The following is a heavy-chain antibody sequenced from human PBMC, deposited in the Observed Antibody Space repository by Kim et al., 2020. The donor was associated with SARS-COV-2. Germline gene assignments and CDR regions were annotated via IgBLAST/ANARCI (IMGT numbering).Heavy chain of an antibody. CDR3: ARDRDGGFDY. D-gene: IGHD3-10*01. J-gene: IGHJ4*02. CDR2: TA. Sequence: TANYAQKFQGRVTITADESTSTAYMELSSLRSEDTAVYYCARDRDGGFDYWGQGTLVTVSS. V-gene: IGHV1-69*01.